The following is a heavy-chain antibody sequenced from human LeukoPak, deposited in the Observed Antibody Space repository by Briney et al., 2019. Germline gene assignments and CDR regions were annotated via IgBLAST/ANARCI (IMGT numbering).Heavy chain of an antibody. CDR2: VSTSNGDT. CDR3: ARVSDTSMVTPGFDS. J-gene: IGHJ4*02. Sequence: VAAVQVSCKTSGYNFNRYTITWVRPALGRGLEWMGCVSTSNGDTGYADKFQGRVTMTTETVTKTAYMELRRLRSGDTAMYFCARVSDTSMVTPGFDSWGQGTLVTVSS. CDR1: GYNFNRYT. D-gene: IGHD5-18*01. V-gene: IGHV1-18*01.